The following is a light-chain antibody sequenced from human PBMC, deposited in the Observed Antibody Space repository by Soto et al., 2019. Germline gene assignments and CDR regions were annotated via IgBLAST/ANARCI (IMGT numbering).Light chain of an antibody. CDR2: GAS. J-gene: IGKJ5*01. V-gene: IGKV3-20*01. CDR3: QQYGSSTIT. CDR1: QSVSSSY. Sequence: DIVLTQSPGTLSLSPGERATLSCRASQSVSSSYLAWYQQKPGQAPRLLIYGASSRATGIPDRFSGSGSGTDFTLTISRLEPEDFAVYYCQQYGSSTITFGQGPRLEFK.